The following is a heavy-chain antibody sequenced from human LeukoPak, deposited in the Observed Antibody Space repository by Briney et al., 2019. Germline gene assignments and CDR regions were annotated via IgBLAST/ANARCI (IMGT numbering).Heavy chain of an antibody. V-gene: IGHV3-74*01. CDR3: ANVIREVDMSHDY. Sequence: GGSLRLSCAASGFIFSSYWMHWVRQAPGKGLVWVSRINSDGSSTSYADSVKGRFTISRDNSKNTLYLQMNSLRVEDTAVYYCANVIREVDMSHDYWGQGALVTVSS. CDR2: INSDGSST. J-gene: IGHJ4*02. CDR1: GFIFSSYW. D-gene: IGHD5-24*01.